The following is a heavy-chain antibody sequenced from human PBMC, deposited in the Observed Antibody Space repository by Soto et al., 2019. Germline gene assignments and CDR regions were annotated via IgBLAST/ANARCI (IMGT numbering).Heavy chain of an antibody. Sequence: QVQLVQSGAEVKTPGASVRVSCKASGYTFTGYYIHWVREAPGQGLGWMGWINPQTGGTSYAQKFQGRVTLSSHTPINTAYLEPSRLRFDDAAVYFCARKRNQVISASMDVWGQVTTVTASS. CDR2: INPQTGGT. CDR3: ARKRNQVISASMDV. D-gene: IGHD2-2*01. CDR1: GYTFTGYY. V-gene: IGHV1-2*02. J-gene: IGHJ6*02.